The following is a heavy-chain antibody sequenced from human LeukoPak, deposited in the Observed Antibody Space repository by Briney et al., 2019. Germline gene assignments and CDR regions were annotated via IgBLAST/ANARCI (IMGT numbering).Heavy chain of an antibody. CDR1: GGSFSGYY. CDR2: INHSGST. V-gene: IGHV4-34*01. Sequence: SETLSLTCAVYGGSFSGYYWSWIRQPPGKGLEWIGEINHSGSTNYNPSLKSRVTISVDTSKNQFSLKLSSVTAADTAVYYCARWIPWRTMIVASNYYFDYWGQGTLVTVSS. CDR3: ARWIPWRTMIVASNYYFDY. D-gene: IGHD3-22*01. J-gene: IGHJ4*02.